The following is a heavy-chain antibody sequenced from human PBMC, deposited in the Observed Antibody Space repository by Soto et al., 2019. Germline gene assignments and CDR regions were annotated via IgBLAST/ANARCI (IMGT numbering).Heavy chain of an antibody. CDR2: IIPILGIA. V-gene: IGHV1-69*10. D-gene: IGHD3-3*01. Sequence: ASVKVSCKASGGTFSSYAISWVRQAPGQGLEWMGGIIPILGIANYAQKFQGRVTITADKSTSTAYMELSSLRSEDTAVYYCAREHFITIFGVVTHYYFDYWGQGTLVTVSS. J-gene: IGHJ4*02. CDR1: GGTFSSYA. CDR3: AREHFITIFGVVTHYYFDY.